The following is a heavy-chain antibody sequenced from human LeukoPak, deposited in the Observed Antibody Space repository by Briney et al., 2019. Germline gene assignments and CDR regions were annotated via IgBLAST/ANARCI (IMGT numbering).Heavy chain of an antibody. CDR3: ARALDYYGSGSYV. V-gene: IGHV3-21*01. CDR1: GFTFSSYS. D-gene: IGHD3-10*01. Sequence: GALRLSCAASGFTFSSYSMNWVRQAPGKGMEWVSSISSSSSYIYYADSVKGRFTISRDNAKNSLYLQMNSLRAEDTAVYYCARALDYYGSGSYVWGQGTLVTVSS. J-gene: IGHJ4*02. CDR2: ISSSSSYI.